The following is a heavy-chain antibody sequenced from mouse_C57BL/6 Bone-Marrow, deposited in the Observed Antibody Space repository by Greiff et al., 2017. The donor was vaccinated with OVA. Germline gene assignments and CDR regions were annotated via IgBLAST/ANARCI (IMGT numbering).Heavy chain of an antibody. V-gene: IGHV3-6*01. CDR1: GYSITSGYY. J-gene: IGHJ2*01. CDR2: ISYDGSN. Sequence: DVKLQESGPGLVKPSQSLSLTCSVTGYSITSGYYWNWIRQFPGNKLEWMGYISYDGSNNYNPSLKNRISITRDTSKNQFFLKLNSVTTEDTATYYCARAPYYYGSVDYWGQGTTLTVSS. D-gene: IGHD1-1*01. CDR3: ARAPYYYGSVDY.